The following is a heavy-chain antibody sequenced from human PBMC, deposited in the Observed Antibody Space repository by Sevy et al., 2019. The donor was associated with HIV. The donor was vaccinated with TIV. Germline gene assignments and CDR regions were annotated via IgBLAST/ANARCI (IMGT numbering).Heavy chain of an antibody. CDR2: IKQDGSEK. CDR1: GFTFSSYW. J-gene: IGHJ6*02. V-gene: IGHV3-7*01. CDR3: ARVVAAAGTLWRYYGMDV. D-gene: IGHD6-13*01. Sequence: GGSLRLSCAASGFTFSSYWMSWVRQAPGKGLEWVANIKQDGSEKYYVDSVKGRFTISRDNAKNSRYLQMNSLRAEDTAVYYCARVVAAAGTLWRYYGMDVWGQGTTVTVSS.